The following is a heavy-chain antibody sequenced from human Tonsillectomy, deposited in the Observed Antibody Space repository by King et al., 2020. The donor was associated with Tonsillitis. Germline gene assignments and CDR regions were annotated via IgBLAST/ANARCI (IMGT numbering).Heavy chain of an antibody. D-gene: IGHD3/OR15-3a*01. CDR1: GGSISSSSYY. Sequence: MQLQESGPGLVKPSETLSLTCTVSGGSISSSSYYWGWIRQPPGKGLEWIGSIYFSGSTSYNPSLKSRLTISVDTSKNQISLKLSSVTAADTAVYYCASYFWTGYYFDYWGQGPLVSVPS. CDR3: ASYFWTGYYFDY. CDR2: IYFSGST. J-gene: IGHJ4*02. V-gene: IGHV4-39*01.